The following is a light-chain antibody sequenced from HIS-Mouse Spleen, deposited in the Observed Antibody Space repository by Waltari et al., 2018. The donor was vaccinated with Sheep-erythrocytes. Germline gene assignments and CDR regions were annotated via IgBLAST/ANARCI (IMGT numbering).Light chain of an antibody. V-gene: IGLV1-51*01. CDR1: SSNIGNNY. CDR3: GTWDSSLSAGV. J-gene: IGLJ3*02. CDR2: YNN. Sequence: QSVLTQPPSVSAAPGQKVTISCSGSSSNIGNNYVSWYQQLPGTAPQLLIYYNNKRPSGIPDRFSGSKSGTSATLGITGLQTGDEADYYCGTWDSSLSAGVFGGGTKLTVL.